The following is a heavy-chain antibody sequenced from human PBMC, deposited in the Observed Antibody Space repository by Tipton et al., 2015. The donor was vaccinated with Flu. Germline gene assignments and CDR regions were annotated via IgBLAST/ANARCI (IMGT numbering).Heavy chain of an antibody. CDR3: ARWSGAPGPGAEPLKDY. Sequence: TLSLTCTVSGGSISSGGYYWSWIRQHPGKGLEWIGYIYYSGSTYYNPSLKSRVTISVDTSKNQFSLKLSSVTAADTAVYYCARWSGAPGPGAEPLKDYWGQGTLVTVSS. D-gene: IGHD7-27*01. J-gene: IGHJ4*02. CDR2: IYYSGST. V-gene: IGHV4-31*03. CDR1: GGSISSGGYY.